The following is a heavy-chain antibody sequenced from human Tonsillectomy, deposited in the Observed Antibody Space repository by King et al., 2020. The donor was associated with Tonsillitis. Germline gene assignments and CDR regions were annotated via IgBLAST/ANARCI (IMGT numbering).Heavy chain of an antibody. Sequence: QVQLVESGGGVVQPGRSLRLSCAASGFTFNTYGIHWVRQSPGKGLEWVAVISYDGSNKYFADSVKGRFTISRDNSKNTVYLQMNSLRAEDTAVYYCAKDKEGGNYFDYWGQGTLVTVSS. CDR1: GFTFNTYG. J-gene: IGHJ4*02. V-gene: IGHV3-30*18. CDR2: ISYDGSNK. CDR3: AKDKEGGNYFDY.